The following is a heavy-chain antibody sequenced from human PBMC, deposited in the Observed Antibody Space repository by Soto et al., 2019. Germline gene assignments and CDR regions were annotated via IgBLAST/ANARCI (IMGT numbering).Heavy chain of an antibody. CDR3: ARGPYYIVVVTAIGSDAFDI. V-gene: IGHV1-8*01. D-gene: IGHD2-21*02. J-gene: IGHJ3*02. Sequence: ASVKVSCKASGYTFPSYDLHWVRQPTGRELEWMGWMNPNSGNTGYAQKFQGRVTMTRNTSISTAYMELSSLRSEDTAVYYCARGPYYIVVVTAIGSDAFDIWGQGTMVTVSS. CDR2: MNPNSGNT. CDR1: GYTFPSYD.